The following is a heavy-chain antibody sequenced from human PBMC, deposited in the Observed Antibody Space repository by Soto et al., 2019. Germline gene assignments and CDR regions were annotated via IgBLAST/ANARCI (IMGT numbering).Heavy chain of an antibody. CDR3: ARLNAYSGSHYCALDV. CDR1: GFSLTNGRSG. D-gene: IGHD3-10*01. J-gene: IGHJ6*02. CDR2: FFSDVER. Sequence: QVTLEESGPVLVKPTETLTLTCTISGFSLTNGRSGVSWIRQPPGKALEGLANFFSDVERSYSTSMQSRLTMSKDAAGTQVVLEMTNMVPQDTGTYSCARLNAYSGSHYCALDVWSQGNTVTVAS. V-gene: IGHV2-26*03.